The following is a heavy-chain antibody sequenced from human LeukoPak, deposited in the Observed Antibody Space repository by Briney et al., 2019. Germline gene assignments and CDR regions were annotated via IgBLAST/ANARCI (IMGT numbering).Heavy chain of an antibody. CDR2: INHSGST. V-gene: IGHV4-34*01. J-gene: IGHJ6*04. CDR1: GGSFSGYY. CDR3: ARAPRWIPVALV. Sequence: SETLSLTCAVYGGSFSGYYWSWIRQPPGKGLEWIGEINHSGSTNYNPSLKSRVTISVDTSKNQFSLKLSSVTAADTAVYYCARAPRWIPVALVWGKGTTVTVSP. D-gene: IGHD4-23*01.